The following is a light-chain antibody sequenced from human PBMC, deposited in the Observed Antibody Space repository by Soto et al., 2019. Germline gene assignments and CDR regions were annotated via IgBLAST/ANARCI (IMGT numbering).Light chain of an antibody. J-gene: IGLJ2*01. CDR3: AAWDDSLDVVV. V-gene: IGLV1-44*01. CDR2: SNN. CDR1: SSNIGSNT. Sequence: QSVLTHPPSASGTPGQTVTISCSGSSSNIGSNTGSWYQQFPGKAPKLLMYSNNQRPSEVPDRFSGSKSGTSASLAISGLQSDDEADYYCAAWDDSLDVVVFGVGTKLTVL.